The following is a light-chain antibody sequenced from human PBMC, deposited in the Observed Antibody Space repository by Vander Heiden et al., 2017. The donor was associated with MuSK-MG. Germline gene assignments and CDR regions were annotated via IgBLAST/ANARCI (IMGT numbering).Light chain of an antibody. V-gene: IGLV3-25*03. CDR2: KDS. Sequence: SYELTQLPSVSVSPGQTARITCSGDALTKQYAYWYQQKPGQAPVLVIYKDSERPSEIPERFSGSSSGTTVTLTISGVQAEDGADYYCQSADSSGTYVFGTGTKVTVL. J-gene: IGLJ1*01. CDR3: QSADSSGTYV. CDR1: ALTKQY.